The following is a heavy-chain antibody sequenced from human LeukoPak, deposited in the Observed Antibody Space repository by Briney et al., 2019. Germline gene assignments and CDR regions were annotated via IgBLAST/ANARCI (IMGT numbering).Heavy chain of an antibody. CDR2: IYPGDSYT. Sequence: GESLKISCKGSGYSFPSYWITWVRQMPGKGLEWMGIIYPGDSYTIYNPSFQGQVTISADKSTSTAYLQWSSLKASDTAIYYCARVEMATKPTYYLDYWGQGTLVTVSS. CDR1: GYSFPSYW. D-gene: IGHD5-24*01. V-gene: IGHV5-51*01. CDR3: ARVEMATKPTYYLDY. J-gene: IGHJ4*02.